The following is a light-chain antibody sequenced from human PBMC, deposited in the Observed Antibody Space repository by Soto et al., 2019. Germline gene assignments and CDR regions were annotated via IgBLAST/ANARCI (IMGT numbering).Light chain of an antibody. CDR1: QSISTY. CDR2: VAS. CDR3: QQSHSAPLT. J-gene: IGKJ4*01. V-gene: IGKV1-39*01. Sequence: DIQMTQSPSSLSASVGDRVTITCRASQSISTYLNWYQHKPGQAPSLLIYVASSLQSGVPSRFSGSGSGTDFTLTISSPQPEDFATYYCQQSHSAPLTFGGGTKVEIK.